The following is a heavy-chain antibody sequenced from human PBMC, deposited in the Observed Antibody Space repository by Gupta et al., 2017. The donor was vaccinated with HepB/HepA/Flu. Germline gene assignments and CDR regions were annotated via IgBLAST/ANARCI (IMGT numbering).Heavy chain of an antibody. Sequence: QLQLQESGPGLVKPSETLSLTCTVSGGSISSSSYYWGWIRQPPGKGLEWIGSIYYSGSTYYNSSLKSRVTISVDTSKNQFSLKLSSVTAADTAVYYCARQFVVVPAPIRGWFDPWGQGTLVTVSS. CDR2: IYYSGST. D-gene: IGHD2-2*02. J-gene: IGHJ5*02. CDR1: GGSISSSSYY. CDR3: ARQFVVVPAPIRGWFDP. V-gene: IGHV4-39*01.